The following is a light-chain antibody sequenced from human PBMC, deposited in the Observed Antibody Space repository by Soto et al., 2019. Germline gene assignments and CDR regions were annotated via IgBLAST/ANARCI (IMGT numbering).Light chain of an antibody. CDR2: EVS. Sequence: QSALTQPASVSGSPRQSITISCTGTSSDVGGYNYVSWYQQHPGKAPKLMIYEVSTRPSGISSRFSGSKSVNTASLTISGLQAEDEADYFCSSYTSSTTIVFGTGTKLTVL. CDR1: SSDVGGYNY. V-gene: IGLV2-14*01. CDR3: SSYTSSTTIV. J-gene: IGLJ1*01.